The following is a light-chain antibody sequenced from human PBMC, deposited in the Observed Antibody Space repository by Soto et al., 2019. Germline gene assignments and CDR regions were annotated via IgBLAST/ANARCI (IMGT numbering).Light chain of an antibody. V-gene: IGKV3-11*01. CDR1: QSIRTC. J-gene: IGKJ4*01. CDR3: HQRSNWPLT. CDR2: DAS. Sequence: EIVLTQSPATLSLSPGRGATLSCRASQSIRTCLAWYQQKPGQAPRLLIYDASKRATGIPARFSGSGSGTDFTLTISSLEPEDFAIYYCHQRSNWPLTFGGGTRLEIK.